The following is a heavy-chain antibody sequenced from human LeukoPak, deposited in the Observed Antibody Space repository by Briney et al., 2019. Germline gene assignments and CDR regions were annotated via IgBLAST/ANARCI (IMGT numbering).Heavy chain of an antibody. D-gene: IGHD2-15*01. V-gene: IGHV3-30*18. CDR2: ISYDGSNK. CDR3: AKDRLLYCSGGSCYSDY. Sequence: GRSLRLSCAASGFTFSSYVMHWVRQAPGKGLEGVAVISYDGSNKYYADSVKGRFTISRDNSKNTLYLQMNSLRAEDTAVYYCAKDRLLYCSGGSCYSDYWGQGTLVTVSS. CDR1: GFTFSSYV. J-gene: IGHJ4*02.